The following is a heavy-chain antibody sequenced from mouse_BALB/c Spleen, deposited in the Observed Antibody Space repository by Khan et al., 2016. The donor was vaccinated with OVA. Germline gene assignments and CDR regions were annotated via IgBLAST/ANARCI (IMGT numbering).Heavy chain of an antibody. D-gene: IGHD1-1*01. V-gene: IGHV3-2*02. J-gene: IGHJ4*01. CDR2: ISYSDST. CDR1: GYSITSNYA. Sequence: EVQLVESGPGLVKPSQSLSLTCTVTGYSITSNYAWNWIRQFPGNKLEWMGYISYSDSTSYNPSLKSRISITRDTSKNQFFLQLNSVTTEDTATYDCARGNYYGYAMDYWGQGTSVTVSS. CDR3: ARGNYYGYAMDY.